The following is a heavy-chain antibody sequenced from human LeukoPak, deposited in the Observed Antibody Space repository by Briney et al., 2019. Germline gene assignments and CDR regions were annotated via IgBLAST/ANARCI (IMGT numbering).Heavy chain of an antibody. Sequence: GGSLRLSXAASGFTFSSYAMSWVRQAPGKGLEWVSAISGSGGSTYYADSVKGRFTISRDNSKNTLYLQMNSLRAEDTAVYYCAKDRTPYSSGWYFDYWGQGTLVTVSS. CDR2: ISGSGGST. CDR1: GFTFSSYA. CDR3: AKDRTPYSSGWYFDY. D-gene: IGHD6-19*01. J-gene: IGHJ4*02. V-gene: IGHV3-23*01.